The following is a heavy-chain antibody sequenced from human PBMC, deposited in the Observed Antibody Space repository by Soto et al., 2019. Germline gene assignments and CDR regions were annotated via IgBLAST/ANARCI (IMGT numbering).Heavy chain of an antibody. J-gene: IGHJ3*02. D-gene: IGHD1-20*01. CDR3: ARELNTLLTGDAFDI. V-gene: IGHV3-72*01. CDR1: GFTFSDHY. Sequence: PGGSLRLSCAASGFTFSDHYIDWVRQAPGKGLEWVGRTRNKLSIYTTEYAASVKGRFTFSRDDSKNSLYLQMNSLKTEDTAVYDCARELNTLLTGDAFDIWGQGTMVTVSS. CDR2: TRNKLSIYTT.